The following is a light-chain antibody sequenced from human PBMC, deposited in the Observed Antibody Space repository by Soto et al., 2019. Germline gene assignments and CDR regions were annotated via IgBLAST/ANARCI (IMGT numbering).Light chain of an antibody. CDR1: SSDVGTYEY. Sequence: QSALTQPASVSGSPGQSITISCTGTSSDVGTYEYVSWYQHHPGKAPKLMIYDVSNRPSGVSDRFSGSKSGNTASLTISGLQAEDEADYYCSSYTSSSTPYVFGTGTKVTVL. CDR2: DVS. V-gene: IGLV2-14*03. J-gene: IGLJ1*01. CDR3: SSYTSSSTPYV.